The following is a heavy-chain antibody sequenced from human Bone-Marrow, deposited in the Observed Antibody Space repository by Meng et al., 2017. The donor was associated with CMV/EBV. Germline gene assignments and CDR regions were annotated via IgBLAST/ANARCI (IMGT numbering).Heavy chain of an antibody. Sequence: GGSLRLSCAASGFTVSNNYMNWVRQAPGKGLEWVSVIYSGGSTYYADSVKGRFTISRDNSKNTLYLQMNSLRVEDTAVYYCARAAAGYYYGLDVWGQGTTVTVSS. CDR1: GFTVSNNY. CDR2: IYSGGST. CDR3: ARAAAGYYYGLDV. D-gene: IGHD6-13*01. V-gene: IGHV3-66*02. J-gene: IGHJ6*02.